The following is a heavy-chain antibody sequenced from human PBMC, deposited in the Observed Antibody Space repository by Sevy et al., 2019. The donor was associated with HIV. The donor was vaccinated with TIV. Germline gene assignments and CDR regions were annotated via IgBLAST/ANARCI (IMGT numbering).Heavy chain of an antibody. J-gene: IGHJ3*02. D-gene: IGHD2-15*01. CDR2: INANNGGT. V-gene: IGHV1-2*02. CDR3: TRQDSSASDI. CDR1: GYTFTGYY. Sequence: ASVKVSCKSSGYTFTGYYMHWVRQAPGQGLEWMGWINANNGGTNYAQRFQGRVTMTRDTSITTAYMELIRLTSDDTAVYYCTRQDSSASDIWGQGTVVTVSS.